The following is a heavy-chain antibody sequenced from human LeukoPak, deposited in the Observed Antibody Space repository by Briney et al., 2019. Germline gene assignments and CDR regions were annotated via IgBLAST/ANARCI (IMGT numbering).Heavy chain of an antibody. CDR3: ARADKSWFGETRNYYYYMDV. CDR2: IIPIFGTA. J-gene: IGHJ6*03. CDR1: GGAFSSYA. D-gene: IGHD3-10*01. V-gene: IGHV1-69*13. Sequence: SVKVSCKASGGAFSSYAISWVRQAPGQGLEWMGGIIPIFGTANYAQKLQGRVTITADESTSTAYMELSSLRSEDTAVCYCARADKSWFGETRNYYYYMDVWGKGTTVTVSS.